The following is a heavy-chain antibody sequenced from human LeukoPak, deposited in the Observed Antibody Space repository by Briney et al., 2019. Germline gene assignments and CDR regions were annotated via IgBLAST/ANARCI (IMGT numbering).Heavy chain of an antibody. CDR2: IIPIFGTA. J-gene: IGHJ6*03. V-gene: IGHV1-69*13. CDR1: GYTFTGYY. D-gene: IGHD2-21*02. CDR3: ARGGGGDNLYYYYYYMDV. Sequence: EASVKVSCKASGYTFTGYYMHWVRQAPGQGLEWMGGIIPIFGTANYAQKFQGRVTITADESTSTAYMELSSLRSEDTAVYYCARGGGGDNLYYYYYYMDVWGKGTTVTISS.